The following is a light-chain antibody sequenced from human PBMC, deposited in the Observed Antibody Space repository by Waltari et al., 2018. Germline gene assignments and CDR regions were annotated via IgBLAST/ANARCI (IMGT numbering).Light chain of an antibody. CDR2: EVS. CDR1: SSDVGSDNY. V-gene: IGLV2-14*01. Sequence: QSALTQPASVSGSPGQSITISCTGTSSDVGSDNYVPWYQQHPGKAPKLMIYEVSSRPSGVSNRFSGSKSANTASLTISGLQAEDEADYYCSSSTSSSTLVFGTGTKVTVL. CDR3: SSSTSSSTLV. J-gene: IGLJ1*01.